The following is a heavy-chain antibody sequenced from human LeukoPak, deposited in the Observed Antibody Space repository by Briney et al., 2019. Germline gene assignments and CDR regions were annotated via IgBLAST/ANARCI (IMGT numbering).Heavy chain of an antibody. J-gene: IGHJ4*02. CDR2: ISWDGGST. D-gene: IGHD3-3*01. CDR1: GFTFDDYA. CDR3: AKDSSLEANYDFWSGYYDY. V-gene: IGHV3-43D*04. Sequence: GGSLRLSCAASGFTFDDYAMQWVRQAPGKGLEWVSLISWDGGSTYYADSVKGRFTISRDNSKNSLYLQMNSLRAEDTALYYCAKDSSLEANYDFWSGYYDYWGQGTLVTVSS.